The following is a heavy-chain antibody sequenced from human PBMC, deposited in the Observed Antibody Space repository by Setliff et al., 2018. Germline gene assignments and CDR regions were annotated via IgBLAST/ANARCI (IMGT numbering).Heavy chain of an antibody. CDR2: VYYSGTT. CDR1: DFSVGSVYY. Sequence: PSETLSLTCTVSDFSVGSVYYWGWIRQSPGKGLEWIASVYYSGTTYYNPSLERRVTMSVDTSKNQFSLNLYSVTAADTAVYYCARGTFDTSGYFPYPIGYWGQGTLVTVSS. CDR3: ARGTFDTSGYFPYPIGY. D-gene: IGHD3-22*01. V-gene: IGHV4-38-2*02. J-gene: IGHJ4*02.